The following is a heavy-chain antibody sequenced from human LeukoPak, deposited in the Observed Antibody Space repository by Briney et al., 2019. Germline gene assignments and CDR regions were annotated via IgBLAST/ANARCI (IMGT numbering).Heavy chain of an antibody. CDR1: GGSFSGYY. Sequence: SETLSLTCAVYGGSFSGYYWSWIRQPPGKGLEWIGEINHSGSTNYNPSLKSRVTISVDTSKNQFSLKLSSVTAADTAVYYCARNYDFWSGSYMDVWGKGTTVTVSS. D-gene: IGHD3-3*01. V-gene: IGHV4-34*01. CDR3: ARNYDFWSGSYMDV. CDR2: INHSGST. J-gene: IGHJ6*03.